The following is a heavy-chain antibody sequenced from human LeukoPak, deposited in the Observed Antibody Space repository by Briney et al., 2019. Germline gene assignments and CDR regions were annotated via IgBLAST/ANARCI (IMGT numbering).Heavy chain of an antibody. CDR2: IYSGGST. CDR3: ARDGGGNSFDY. CDR1: GFTVSSNY. V-gene: IGHV3-53*01. Sequence: GGSLRLSCAASGFTVSSNYMSWVRQAPGKGLEWVSVIYSGGSTYYADSVKGQFTISRDNAKNSLYLQMNSLRAEDTAVYYCARDGGGNSFDYWGQGTLVTVSS. J-gene: IGHJ4*02. D-gene: IGHD4-23*01.